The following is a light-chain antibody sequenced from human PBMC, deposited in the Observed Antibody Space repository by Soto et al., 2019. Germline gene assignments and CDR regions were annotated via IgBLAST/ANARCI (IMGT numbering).Light chain of an antibody. Sequence: IQMTQSPSSLSASVGDRVTITCRASQAIRNDLVWFQQKPGKAPILLIYAASTLQSGVPPRFSGSGSGTDFTLTISSLQAEDFATYYCLQDYTYPRTFGGGTKVDI. V-gene: IGKV1-6*01. CDR3: LQDYTYPRT. CDR2: AAS. CDR1: QAIRND. J-gene: IGKJ4*01.